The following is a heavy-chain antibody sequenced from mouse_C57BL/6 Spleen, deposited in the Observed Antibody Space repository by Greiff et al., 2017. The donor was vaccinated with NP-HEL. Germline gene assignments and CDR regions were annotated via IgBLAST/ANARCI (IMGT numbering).Heavy chain of an antibody. D-gene: IGHD1-1*01. J-gene: IGHJ2*01. CDR3: ARGTTVVPSGVFDY. Sequence: QVQLLQPGAELVRPGSSVKLSCKASGYTFTSYWMHWVQQRPIQGLEWIGNIDPSDSETHYNQKFKDKATLTVDKSSSTAYMQLSSLTSEDSAVYYCARGTTVVPSGVFDYWGQGTTLTVSS. CDR1: GYTFTSYW. V-gene: IGHV1-52*01. CDR2: IDPSDSET.